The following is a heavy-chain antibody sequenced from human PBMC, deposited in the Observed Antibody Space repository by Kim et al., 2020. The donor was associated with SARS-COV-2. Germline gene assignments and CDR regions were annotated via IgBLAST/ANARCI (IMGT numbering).Heavy chain of an antibody. D-gene: IGHD2-21*02. Sequence: SETLSLTCAVYGGSFSGYYWSWIRQPPGKGLEWIGEINHSGSTNYNPSLKSRVTISVDTSKNQFSLKLSSVTAADTAVYYCARGAQHLGGGDCYCFDPWG. CDR1: GGSFSGYY. J-gene: IGHJ5*02. CDR2: INHSGST. V-gene: IGHV4-34*01. CDR3: ARGAQHLGGGDCYCFDP.